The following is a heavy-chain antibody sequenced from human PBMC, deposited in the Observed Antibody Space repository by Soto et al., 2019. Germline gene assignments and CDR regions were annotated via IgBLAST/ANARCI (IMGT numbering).Heavy chain of an antibody. CDR2: IYATGTT. D-gene: IGHD1-1*01. J-gene: IGHJ5*02. CDR3: VRDGTKTLRDWFDP. CDR1: GASISGFY. Sequence: LETLSLTCTVSGASISGFYWSWIRKSAGKGLEWIGRIYATGTTDYNPSLKSRVMMSVDTSKKQFSLKLRSVTAADTAVYYCVRDGTKTLRDWFDPWGQGISVTVSS. V-gene: IGHV4-4*07.